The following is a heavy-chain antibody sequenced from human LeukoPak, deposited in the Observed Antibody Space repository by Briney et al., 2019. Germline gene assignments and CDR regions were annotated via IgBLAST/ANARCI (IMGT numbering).Heavy chain of an antibody. D-gene: IGHD3-22*01. CDR2: ITHSETT. CDR3: ARGPYQGKSGYYSY. CDR1: GGSSNDYY. J-gene: IGHJ4*02. Sequence: SETLSLTCAVYGGSSNDYYWTWIRQSPGKGLEWIGEITHSETTNHNPSLKSRVTMSVDTSKNQFSLRLNSVIAADTAVYYCARGPYQGKSGYYSYWGQGSRVTVSS. V-gene: IGHV4-34*01.